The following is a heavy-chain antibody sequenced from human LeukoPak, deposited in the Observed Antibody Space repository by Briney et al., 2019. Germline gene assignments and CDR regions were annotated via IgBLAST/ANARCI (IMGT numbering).Heavy chain of an antibody. V-gene: IGHV3-30-3*01. CDR3: ARVSGSYHYFDY. J-gene: IGHJ4*02. Sequence: GTPLRLSCAASGFTFSSYAMHWVRQAPGKGLEWVAVISYDGSNKYYADSVKGRFTISRDNSKNTLYLQMNSLRAEDTAVYYCARVSGSYHYFDYWGQGTLVTVSS. D-gene: IGHD1-26*01. CDR1: GFTFSSYA. CDR2: ISYDGSNK.